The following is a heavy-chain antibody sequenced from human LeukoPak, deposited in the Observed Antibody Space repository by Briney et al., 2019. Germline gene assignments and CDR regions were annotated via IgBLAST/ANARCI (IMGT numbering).Heavy chain of an antibody. Sequence: GGSLRLSCAASGFTFSSYWMHWVRQAPGKGLEWVSIIYSGGSTFYADSVKGRFTISRDNSKNTLYLQMNSLRAEDTAVYFCARRSPRSYNYYFDYWGQGTLVTVSS. J-gene: IGHJ4*02. CDR3: ARRSPRSYNYYFDY. CDR1: GFTFSSYW. CDR2: IYSGGST. V-gene: IGHV3-66*04. D-gene: IGHD2-15*01.